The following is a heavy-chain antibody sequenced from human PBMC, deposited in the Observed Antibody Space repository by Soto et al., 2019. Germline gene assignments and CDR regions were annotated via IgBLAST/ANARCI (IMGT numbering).Heavy chain of an antibody. CDR3: ARDLWYDSSDYKGYFDY. CDR1: GYTFTSYG. Sequence: VASVKVSCKASGYTFTSYGISWVRQAPGQGLEWMGWISAYNGNTNYAQKLQGRVTMTTDTSTSTAYMELRSLRSDDTAVYYCARDLWYDSSDYKGYFDYWGQGTLVTVSS. V-gene: IGHV1-18*01. CDR2: ISAYNGNT. D-gene: IGHD3-22*01. J-gene: IGHJ4*02.